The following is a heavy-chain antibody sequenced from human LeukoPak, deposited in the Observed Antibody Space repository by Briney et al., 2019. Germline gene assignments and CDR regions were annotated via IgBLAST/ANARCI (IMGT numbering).Heavy chain of an antibody. CDR1: GYTFTSYY. V-gene: IGHV1-46*01. J-gene: IGHJ4*02. Sequence: GASVKVSCKASGYTFTSYYMHWVRQAPGQGLEWMRIINPSGGSTSYAQKFQGRVTMTRDTSTNTVYMELSSLRSEDTAVYYCARDLGPYNQDYWGQGTLVTVSS. CDR2: INPSGGST. D-gene: IGHD1-14*01. CDR3: ARDLGPYNQDY.